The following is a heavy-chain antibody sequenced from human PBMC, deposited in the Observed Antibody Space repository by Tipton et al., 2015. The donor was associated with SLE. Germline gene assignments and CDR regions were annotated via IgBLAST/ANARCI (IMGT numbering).Heavy chain of an antibody. Sequence: TLSLTCSVSGGSISSYYWSWIRQPPGKGLEWIGYIYYSGSTNYNPSLKSRVTISVDTSKNQFSLKLSSVTAADTAVYYCARVRARGYSGYDSYYYYMDVWGKGTTVTVSS. CDR3: ARVRARGYSGYDSYYYYMDV. V-gene: IGHV4-59*12. J-gene: IGHJ6*03. D-gene: IGHD5-12*01. CDR1: GGSISSYY. CDR2: IYYSGST.